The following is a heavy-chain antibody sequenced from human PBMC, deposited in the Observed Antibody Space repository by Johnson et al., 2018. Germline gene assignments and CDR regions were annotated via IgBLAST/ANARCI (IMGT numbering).Heavy chain of an antibody. D-gene: IGHD6-19*01. CDR1: GFTFSSYS. CDR2: LSSSSSTI. J-gene: IGHJ1*01. Sequence: VQLGEAGGGLVQPGGSLRLSCAASGFTFSSYSMNWVRHAPGKWLEWVSYLSSSSSTIYDADSVKGRFTISRDNAKNSLYLQMNSLRAEETAVYYCARDAGSGWGEYCQHWGQGTLVTVSS. CDR3: ARDAGSGWGEYCQH. V-gene: IGHV3-48*01.